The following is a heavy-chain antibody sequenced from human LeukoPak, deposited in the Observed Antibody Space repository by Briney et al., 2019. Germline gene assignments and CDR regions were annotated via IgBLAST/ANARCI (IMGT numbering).Heavy chain of an antibody. CDR2: INPSGGST. CDR3: ARLYAGYSSGWYDGFDY. CDR1: GYTFTSYY. Sequence: ASVKVSCKASGYTFTSYYMHWVRQAPGQGLEWMGIINPSGGSTSYAQKFQGRVTMTRDTSTSTVYMELSSLRSEDTAVYYCARLYAGYSSGWYDGFDYWGQGTLVTVSS. J-gene: IGHJ4*02. V-gene: IGHV1-46*01. D-gene: IGHD6-19*01.